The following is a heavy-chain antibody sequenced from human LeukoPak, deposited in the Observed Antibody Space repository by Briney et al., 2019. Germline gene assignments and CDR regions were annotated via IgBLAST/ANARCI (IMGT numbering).Heavy chain of an antibody. J-gene: IGHJ5*02. V-gene: IGHV4-34*01. CDR3: ARGPPYCSGGSCYLNWFDP. CDR1: GGCFSGYY. CDR2: ISNSGST. D-gene: IGHD2-15*01. Sequence: PSETLSLTCAVYGGCFSGYYWSWIRQPPGKGLEWIGYISNSGSTFYNPPLKSRVTISVDTSKNQFSLKLSCVTAAYTAVYYCARGPPYCSGGSCYLNWFDPWGEGTLVTVSS.